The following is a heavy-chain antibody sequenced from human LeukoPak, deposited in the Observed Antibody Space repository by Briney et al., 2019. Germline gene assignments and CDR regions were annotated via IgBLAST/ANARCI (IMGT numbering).Heavy chain of an antibody. J-gene: IGHJ4*02. CDR1: GYSFTSYW. D-gene: IGHD4-23*01. CDR3: ARSLTVAPFDY. V-gene: IGHV5-51*01. Sequence: GESLKISCKGSGYSFTSYWIGWVRQMPGKGLEWVGVVYPGDSDTRYSPSFQGQVTISADKSINTAYLQWNSLKASDTAMYYCARSLTVAPFDYWGQGTLVTVSS. CDR2: VYPGDSDT.